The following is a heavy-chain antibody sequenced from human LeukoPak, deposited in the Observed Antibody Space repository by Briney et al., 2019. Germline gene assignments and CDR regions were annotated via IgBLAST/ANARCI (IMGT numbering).Heavy chain of an antibody. Sequence: PGGSLRLSCAASGFTFSDNYMNWIRQAPGKGLEWVSQISSSGGIIPYADSVKGRFTVSRDNARNSLFLQMSSLRAEDTAVYYCARANHYDEGYYFDLWGQGTLVIVSS. CDR2: ISSSGGII. CDR1: GFTFSDNY. CDR3: ARANHYDEGYYFDL. D-gene: IGHD3-22*01. V-gene: IGHV3-11*01. J-gene: IGHJ4*02.